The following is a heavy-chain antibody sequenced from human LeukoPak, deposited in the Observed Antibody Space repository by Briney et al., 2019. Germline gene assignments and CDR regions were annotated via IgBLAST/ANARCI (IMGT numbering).Heavy chain of an antibody. CDR2: IYYSGST. V-gene: IGHV4-59*01. Sequence: PSETLSLTCTVSGGSISSYHWSWIRQPPGKGLEWIGYIYYSGSTNYNPSLKSRVTISVDTSKNQFSLKLSSVTAADTAVYYCARDIVGANNAFDIWGQGTMVTVSS. J-gene: IGHJ3*02. CDR3: ARDIVGANNAFDI. D-gene: IGHD1-26*01. CDR1: GGSISSYH.